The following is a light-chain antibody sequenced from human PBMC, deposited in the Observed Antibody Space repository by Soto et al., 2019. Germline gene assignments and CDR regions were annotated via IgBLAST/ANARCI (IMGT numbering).Light chain of an antibody. Sequence: QSVLTQPPSVSAAPGHNVTISCSGSSSNIGDYYESWYQQLPGTAPKLLIYDNHNRPSGIPDRFSGSKSGTSATLGITGLQPGDEADYYCGTWDTSLSAGVFGSGTKVTVL. V-gene: IGLV1-51*01. J-gene: IGLJ1*01. CDR1: SSNIGDYY. CDR2: DNH. CDR3: GTWDTSLSAGV.